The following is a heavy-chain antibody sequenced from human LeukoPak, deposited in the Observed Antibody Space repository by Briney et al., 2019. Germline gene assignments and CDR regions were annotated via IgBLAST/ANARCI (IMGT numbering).Heavy chain of an antibody. CDR2: IYGGGNT. CDR3: ARRFYGMDV. Sequence: GGSLRLSCAASGFTVSNNYLTWVRQAPGKGLEWASVIYGGGNTYYADSVKGRFTISRDNSKNTLNLQMNSLRAEDTAVYYCARRFYGMDVWGQGTTVTVSS. CDR1: GFTVSNNY. V-gene: IGHV3-53*01. J-gene: IGHJ6*02.